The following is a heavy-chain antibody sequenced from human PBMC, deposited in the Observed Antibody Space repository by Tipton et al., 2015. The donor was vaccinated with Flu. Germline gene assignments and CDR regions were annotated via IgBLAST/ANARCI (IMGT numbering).Heavy chain of an antibody. V-gene: IGHV3-23*01. Sequence: SLRLSCAASGFTFSNYAMSWVRQAPGKGLEWVSVISGDGFDSYYADSLKGRFTISRDNSKKTLDLQMNSLRAEDTALYYCAKDFLYSAYDFRGPLDSWGQGILVTVSS. CDR1: GFTFSNYA. CDR3: AKDFLYSAYDFRGPLDS. D-gene: IGHD5-12*01. J-gene: IGHJ4*02. CDR2: ISGDGFDS.